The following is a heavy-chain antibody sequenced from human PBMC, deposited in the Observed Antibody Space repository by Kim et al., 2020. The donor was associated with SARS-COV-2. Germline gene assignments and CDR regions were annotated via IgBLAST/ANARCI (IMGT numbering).Heavy chain of an antibody. CDR2: IIPIFGTA. CDR1: GGTFSSYA. V-gene: IGHV1-69*13. D-gene: IGHD3-10*01. J-gene: IGHJ6*02. Sequence: SVKVSCKASGGTFSSYAISWVRQAPGQGLEWMGGIIPIFGTANYAQKFQGRVTITADESTSTAYMELSSLRSEDTAVYYCARGAPGGGFGELFSHYYGMDVWGQGTTVTVSS. CDR3: ARGAPGGGFGELFSHYYGMDV.